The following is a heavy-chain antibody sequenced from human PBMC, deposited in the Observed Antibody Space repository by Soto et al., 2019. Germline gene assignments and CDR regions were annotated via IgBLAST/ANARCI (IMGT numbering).Heavy chain of an antibody. J-gene: IGHJ6*02. D-gene: IGHD2-2*01. V-gene: IGHV4-30-4*01. CDR3: ASSCPVVTDA. CDR1: GGSISSGDYY. CDR2: IYYSGST. Sequence: HLQESGPGLVNPSQTLSLTCTVSGGSISSGDYYWSWIRQPPGKGLEWIGYIYYSGSTYYNPSLKKRVTTSVDTSKNQSSQLLSSVTAADTAVYYCASSCPVVTDAWGQGTTVTVSS.